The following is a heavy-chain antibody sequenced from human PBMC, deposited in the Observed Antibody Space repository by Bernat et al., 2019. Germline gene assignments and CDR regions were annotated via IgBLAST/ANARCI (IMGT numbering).Heavy chain of an antibody. V-gene: IGHV3-30*18. Sequence: QVQLVESGGGVVQPGRFLRLSCAASGFTFSSYGMHWVRQAPGKGLEWVAVISYDGSNKYYADSVKGRFTISRDNSKNTLYLQMNSLRAEDTAVYYCAKDHYYYDSSGYYSTLDYWGQGTLVTVSS. CDR2: ISYDGSNK. J-gene: IGHJ4*02. CDR1: GFTFSSYG. D-gene: IGHD3-22*01. CDR3: AKDHYYYDSSGYYSTLDY.